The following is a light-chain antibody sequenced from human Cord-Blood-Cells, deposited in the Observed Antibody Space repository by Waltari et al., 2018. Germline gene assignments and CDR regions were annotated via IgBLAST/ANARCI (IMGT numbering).Light chain of an antibody. Sequence: VIWMTQSPSFFSAPMGSRVPTSCRMIKGFSSYLAWYQQKPGKAPELLIYAASTLQSGVPSRFSGSGSGTDFTLTISCLQSEDVATYYCQQYYSFPYTFGQGTKLEIK. CDR1: KGFSSY. CDR3: QQYYSFPYT. V-gene: IGKV1D-8*01. J-gene: IGKJ2*01. CDR2: AAS.